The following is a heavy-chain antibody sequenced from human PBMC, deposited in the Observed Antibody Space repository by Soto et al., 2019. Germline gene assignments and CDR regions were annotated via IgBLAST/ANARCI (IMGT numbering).Heavy chain of an antibody. V-gene: IGHV1-8*01. Sequence: QVQLVQSGAELKKLGASVEVSCKASGYTFSNYDMNWVRQATGQGPEWIGWVNPNNGDTGYEKKFQGRVTLTTDISTTTAYMELTSLRSEDTAIYYCAKVSRKGSAIDFDYWGQGTLITVSS. J-gene: IGHJ4*02. CDR1: GYTFSNYD. D-gene: IGHD3-10*01. CDR2: VNPNNGDT. CDR3: AKVSRKGSAIDFDY.